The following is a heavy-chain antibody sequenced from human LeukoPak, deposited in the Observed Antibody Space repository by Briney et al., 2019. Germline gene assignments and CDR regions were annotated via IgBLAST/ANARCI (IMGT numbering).Heavy chain of an antibody. CDR2: IYYSGST. Sequence: PSETLSLTCTVSGGSISSYYWSWIRQPPGKGLEWIGYIYYSGSTNYNPSLKSRVTISVDTSKNQFSLKLSSVTAADTAVYYCARGEMATIPYWGQGTLVTVSS. CDR1: GGSISSYY. CDR3: ARGEMATIPY. J-gene: IGHJ4*02. V-gene: IGHV4-59*12. D-gene: IGHD5-24*01.